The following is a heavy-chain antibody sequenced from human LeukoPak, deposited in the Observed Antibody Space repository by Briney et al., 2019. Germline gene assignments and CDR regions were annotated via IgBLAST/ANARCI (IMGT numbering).Heavy chain of an antibody. CDR1: GYSISSGYY. CDR3: ARGGLPGHSTLIH. V-gene: IGHV4-38-2*02. D-gene: IGHD1-26*01. CDR2: IYHSGST. J-gene: IGHJ4*02. Sequence: SETLSLTCTVSGYSISSGYYWGWIRQPPGKGLEWIGSIYHSGSTSYNPSLKSRVTISVDTSKNQFSLKLSSVTAADTAVYYCARGGLPGHSTLIHWGQGTLVTVSS.